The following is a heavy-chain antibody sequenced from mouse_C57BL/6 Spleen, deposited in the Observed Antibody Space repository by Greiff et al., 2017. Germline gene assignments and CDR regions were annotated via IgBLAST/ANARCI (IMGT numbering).Heavy chain of an antibody. CDR2: ISSGGSYT. D-gene: IGHD1-1*01. CDR3: ARVLSTTVVDLYFGV. V-gene: IGHV5-6*01. CDR1: GFTFSSYG. Sequence: EVMLVESGGDLVKPGGSLKLSCAASGFTFSSYGMSWVRQTPDKRLEWVATISSGGSYTYYPDSVKGRFTISRDNAKNTLYLQMSSLKSEDTAMYYCARVLSTTVVDLYFGVWGTGTTVTVSS. J-gene: IGHJ1*03.